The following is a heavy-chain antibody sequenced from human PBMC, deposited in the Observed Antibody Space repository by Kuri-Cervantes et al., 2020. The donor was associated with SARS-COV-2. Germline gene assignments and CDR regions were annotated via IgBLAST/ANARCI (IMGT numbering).Heavy chain of an antibody. V-gene: IGHV4-34*01. Sequence: ESLKISCAVYGGSFSGYYWSWIRQPPGKGLEWIGEINHSGSTNYNPSLKSRVTLSVDTSKNQFSLKLSSVTAADTAVYYCARARWGSGWTYYYYGMDVWGQGTTVTVSS. CDR1: GGSFSGYY. CDR2: INHSGST. J-gene: IGHJ6*02. CDR3: ARARWGSGWTYYYYGMDV. D-gene: IGHD6-19*01.